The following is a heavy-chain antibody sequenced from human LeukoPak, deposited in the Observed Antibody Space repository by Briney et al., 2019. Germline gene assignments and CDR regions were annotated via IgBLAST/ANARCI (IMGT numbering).Heavy chain of an antibody. J-gene: IGHJ4*02. V-gene: IGHV5-51*01. Sequence: GESLKISCKGSGYRFAGYWIGWVRQMPGKGLEWMGIIYPDDSETRSSPSFQGQVTISADKSISTAYLQWSSLKASDTAMYYCARLLYGDYSHYFDYWGQGTLVTVSS. D-gene: IGHD4-17*01. CDR2: IYPDDSET. CDR1: GYRFAGYW. CDR3: ARLLYGDYSHYFDY.